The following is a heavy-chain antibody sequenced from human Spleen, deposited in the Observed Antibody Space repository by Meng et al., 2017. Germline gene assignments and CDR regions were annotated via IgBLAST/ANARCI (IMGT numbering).Heavy chain of an antibody. V-gene: IGHV4-34*01. CDR3: ARAGRIAAAGTIDY. CDR1: GGSFSGYY. D-gene: IGHD6-13*01. J-gene: IGHJ4*02. CDR2: INHSGST. Sequence: LQQGGAVLLKPSETLSLTCVVSGGSFSGYYWSWIRQPPGKGLEWIGEINHSGSTNYNPSLKSRVTISVDTSKNQFSLKLSSVTAADTAVYYCARAGRIAAAGTIDYWGQGTLVTVSS.